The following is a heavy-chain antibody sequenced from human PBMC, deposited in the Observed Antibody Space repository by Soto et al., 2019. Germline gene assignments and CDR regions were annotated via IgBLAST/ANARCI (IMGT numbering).Heavy chain of an antibody. Sequence: GGYLRLSCAASGFTVSSNYMSWVRQAPGKGLEWVSVIYSGGSTYYADSVKGRFTISRDNSKNTLYLQMNSLRAEDTAVYYCARPIGYLSSTSCDRRYLICVCGQGTNVTVS. D-gene: IGHD2-2*01. V-gene: IGHV3-53*01. CDR3: ARPIGYLSSTSCDRRYLICV. CDR1: GFTVSSNY. CDR2: IYSGGST. J-gene: IGHJ6*02.